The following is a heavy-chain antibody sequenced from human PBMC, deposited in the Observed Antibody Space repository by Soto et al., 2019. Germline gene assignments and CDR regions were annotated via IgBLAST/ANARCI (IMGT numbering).Heavy chain of an antibody. D-gene: IGHD5-18*01. CDR1: GGSISSSSYY. J-gene: IGHJ4*02. V-gene: IGHV4-39*01. CDR3: ARLSLIQLWLYYFDY. CDR2: IYYSGST. Sequence: TSETLSLTCTVSGGSISSSSYYWGWIRQPPGKGLEWIGSIYYSGSTYYNPSLKSRVTISVDTSKNQFSLKLSSVTAADTAVYYCARLSLIQLWLYYFDYWGQGTLVTVSS.